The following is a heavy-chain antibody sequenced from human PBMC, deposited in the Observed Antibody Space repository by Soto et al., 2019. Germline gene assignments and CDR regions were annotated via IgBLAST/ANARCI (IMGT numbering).Heavy chain of an antibody. CDR3: ARADRTLVTSYGLDV. CDR2: INHSGTT. CDR1: GGSFSGFY. V-gene: IGHV4-34*01. D-gene: IGHD2-21*02. J-gene: IGHJ6*02. Sequence: SETLSVTCAVSGGSFSGFYWTWIRQPPGEGLEWIGEINHSGTTNFNPSLRSRLTISLDSSKKHFSLKLTSMTAADAAVYYCARADRTLVTSYGLDVWGHGTTVTVSS.